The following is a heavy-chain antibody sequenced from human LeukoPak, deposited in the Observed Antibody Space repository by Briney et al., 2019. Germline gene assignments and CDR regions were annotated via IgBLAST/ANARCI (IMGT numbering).Heavy chain of an antibody. V-gene: IGHV1-24*01. J-gene: IGHJ4*02. Sequence: VASVKVSCKVSGYTLTELSMHWVRQAPGKGLEWMGGFDPEDGETIYAQKFQGRVTMTEDTSTDTAYTELSSLRSEDTAVYYCATPPTVTSPRYFDYWGQGTLVTVSS. CDR3: ATPPTVTSPRYFDY. D-gene: IGHD4-17*01. CDR2: FDPEDGET. CDR1: GYTLTELS.